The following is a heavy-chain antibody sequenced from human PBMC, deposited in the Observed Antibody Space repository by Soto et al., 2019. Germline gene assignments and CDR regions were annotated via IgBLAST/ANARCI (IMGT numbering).Heavy chain of an antibody. Sequence: QVQLVQSGAEVKKPGSSVKVSCKASGGTFSSYTISWVRQAPGQGLDWMGRIIPILGIANYAQKFQGRVTITADKSTSTAYMELSSLRSEDTAVYYCATDIVVVPAARWAAFDIWGQGTMVTVSS. CDR2: IIPILGIA. D-gene: IGHD2-2*01. J-gene: IGHJ3*02. V-gene: IGHV1-69*08. CDR1: GGTFSSYT. CDR3: ATDIVVVPAARWAAFDI.